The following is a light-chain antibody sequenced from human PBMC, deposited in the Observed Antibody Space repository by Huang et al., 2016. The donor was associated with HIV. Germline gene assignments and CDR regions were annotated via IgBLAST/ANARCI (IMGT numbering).Light chain of an antibody. CDR1: QSISTN. J-gene: IGKJ2*01. V-gene: IGKV3-15*01. Sequence: EIMLTQSPATLSVSPGERATLSCRASQSISTNLAWYQQKPGLAPRLLIYSASTRATCIPARFSVSGSGTEFTLTISSLQSEDFAVYYCQQGETFGQGTKLEIK. CDR2: SAS. CDR3: QQGET.